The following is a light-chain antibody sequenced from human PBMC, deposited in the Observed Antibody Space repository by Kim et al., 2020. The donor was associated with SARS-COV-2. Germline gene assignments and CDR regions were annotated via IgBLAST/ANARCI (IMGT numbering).Light chain of an antibody. CDR3: GTLDSSLRAVI. CDR1: TSNVGKNS. J-gene: IGLJ2*01. V-gene: IGLV1-51*01. Sequence: QSVVTQPPSVSAAPGQKVTISCSGSTSNVGKNSVSWYQQVAGTAPKLLIYDNDQRPSGIPDRFSGSKSGTSATLGITGLQTGDEADYYCGTLDSSLRAVIFGGGTQLTVL. CDR2: DND.